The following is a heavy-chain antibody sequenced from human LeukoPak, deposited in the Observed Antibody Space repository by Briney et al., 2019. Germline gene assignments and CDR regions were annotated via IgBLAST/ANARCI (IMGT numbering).Heavy chain of an antibody. CDR1: GYSLTNYW. CDR3: ARRNGYNAGALDFDY. D-gene: IGHD5-24*01. V-gene: IGHV5-51*01. CDR2: IQPGDSDT. Sequence: KLGESLKISCTGSGYSLTNYWIGWVRQMPGKGLEWMGIIQPGDSDTAYSPSFQGQVTISADKSITTAYLQWSSLKASDTAMYYCARRNGYNAGALDFDYWGQGTLVTVSS. J-gene: IGHJ4*02.